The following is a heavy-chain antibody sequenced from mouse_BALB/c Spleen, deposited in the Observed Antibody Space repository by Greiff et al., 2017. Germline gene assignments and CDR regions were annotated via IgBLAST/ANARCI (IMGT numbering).Heavy chain of an antibody. CDR2: IDPYNGGT. CDR1: GYSFTDYN. J-gene: IGHJ2*01. Sequence: VQLQQSGPELVKPGASVKVSCKASGYSFTDYNMYWVKQSHGKSLEWIGYIDPYNGGTNYNEKFKGKATLTADTSSSTAYMQLSSLTSEDSAVYFCARKGLNWDLYYFDYWGQGTTLTVSS. CDR3: ARKGLNWDLYYFDY. D-gene: IGHD4-1*01. V-gene: IGHV1S135*01.